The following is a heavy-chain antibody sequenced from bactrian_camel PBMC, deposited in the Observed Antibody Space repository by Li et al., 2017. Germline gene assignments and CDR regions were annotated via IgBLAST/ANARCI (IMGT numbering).Heavy chain of an antibody. V-gene: IGHV3S25*01. CDR3: TTENGGRAVVGGFGN. D-gene: IGHD1*01. CDR1: GFTFSRAW. Sequence: QLVESGGGLVQPGASLTLACAASGFTFSRAWMTWVRQPPGKGLEWVSGISWSADNTDYADSVKARFAMSRDNAKNLVYLQMNSLKPEDTAVYYCTTENGGRAVVGGFGNWGQGTQVTVS. CDR2: ISWSADNT. J-gene: IGHJ4*01.